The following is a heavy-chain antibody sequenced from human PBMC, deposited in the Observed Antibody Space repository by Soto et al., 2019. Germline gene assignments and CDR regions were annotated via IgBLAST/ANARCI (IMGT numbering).Heavy chain of an antibody. Sequence: QVQLVQSGAEVKKPGSSVKVSCKASGGTFSSYTISWVRQAPGQGLEWMGRIIPILGIANYAQKFQGRVTITADKSTSTAYMELSSLRSEDTAVYYCARDRDSSSSLFDYWGQGTLVTVSS. J-gene: IGHJ4*02. CDR3: ARDRDSSSSLFDY. V-gene: IGHV1-69*08. D-gene: IGHD6-13*01. CDR1: GGTFSSYT. CDR2: IIPILGIA.